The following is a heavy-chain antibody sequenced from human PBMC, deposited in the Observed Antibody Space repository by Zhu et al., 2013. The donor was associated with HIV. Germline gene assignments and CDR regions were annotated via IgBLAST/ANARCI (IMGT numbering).Heavy chain of an antibody. CDR2: INHSGST. CDR1: GGSFSGYY. V-gene: IGHV4-34*01. Sequence: QVQLQQWGAGLLKPSETLSLTCAVYGGSFSGYYWSWIRQPPGKGLEWIGEINHSGSTNYNPSLKSRVTISVDTSKNQFSLKLSSVTAADTAVYYCARVGRIGLPKRESAGWQDPFDFGAKGQWSPSLQ. J-gene: IGHJ3*01. D-gene: IGHD2-15*01. CDR3: ARVGRIGLPKRESAGWQDPFD.